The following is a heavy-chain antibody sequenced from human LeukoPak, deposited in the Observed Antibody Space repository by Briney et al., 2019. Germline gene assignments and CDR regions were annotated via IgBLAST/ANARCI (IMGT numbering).Heavy chain of an antibody. CDR3: ARSPHCSGGSCYAVLFDY. Sequence: GGSLRLSCAASGFTVSSNYMSWVRQAPGKGLEWVSVIYSGGSTYYADSVKGRFTISGDNSKNTLYLQMNSLRAEDTAVYYCARSPHCSGGSCYAVLFDYWGQGTLVTVSS. CDR2: IYSGGST. J-gene: IGHJ4*02. V-gene: IGHV3-66*01. D-gene: IGHD2-15*01. CDR1: GFTVSSNY.